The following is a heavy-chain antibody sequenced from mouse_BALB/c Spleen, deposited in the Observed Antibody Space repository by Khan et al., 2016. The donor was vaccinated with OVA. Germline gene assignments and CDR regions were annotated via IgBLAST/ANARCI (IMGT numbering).Heavy chain of an antibody. J-gene: IGHJ1*01. CDR1: GYTFTNYG. V-gene: IGHV9-1*02. D-gene: IGHD6-2*01. CDR3: ARISSYGYSDV. Sequence: QLVQSGPELKKPGETVKISCKASGYTFTNYGMNWVKQAPGKGLKWMGWINTYTGEPTYADDFKGRFAFSLETSASTAYLQINNLKNEDMTTYFCARISSYGYSDVWGAGTTVTVSS. CDR2: INTYTGEP.